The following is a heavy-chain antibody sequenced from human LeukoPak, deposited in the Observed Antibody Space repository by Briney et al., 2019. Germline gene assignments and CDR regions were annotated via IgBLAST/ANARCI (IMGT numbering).Heavy chain of an antibody. V-gene: IGHV1-2*02. CDR1: EYTFTDYY. D-gene: IGHD1-26*01. CDR3: ARDAWLVGTTNLYYFDY. Sequence: GASVKVSCKASEYTFTDYYMHWVRQAPGQGLEWMGWINPNSGDTNYAQKFQGRVPMTRDPSISTAYMALTRLRSDDTAVYYCARDAWLVGTTNLYYFDYWGQGDLVAVSS. J-gene: IGHJ4*02. CDR2: INPNSGDT.